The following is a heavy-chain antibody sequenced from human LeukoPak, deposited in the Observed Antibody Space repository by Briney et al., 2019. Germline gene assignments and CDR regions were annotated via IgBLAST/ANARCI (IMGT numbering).Heavy chain of an antibody. Sequence: PGRSLRLSCAASGFTFSSYGMHWVRQAPGKGLEWVAVIWYDGSNKYYADSVKGRFTISRDNSKNTLYLQMNSLRAEDTAVYYCARVSVARRAGGDFDYWGQGTLVTASS. CDR3: ARVSVARRAGGDFDY. CDR1: GFTFSSYG. V-gene: IGHV3-33*01. D-gene: IGHD3-16*01. CDR2: IWYDGSNK. J-gene: IGHJ4*02.